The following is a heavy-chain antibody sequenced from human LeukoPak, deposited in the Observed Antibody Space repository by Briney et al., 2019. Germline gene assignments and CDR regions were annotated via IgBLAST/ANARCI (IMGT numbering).Heavy chain of an antibody. Sequence: GGSLRLSCAASGFTFSSYTMNWVRQAPGKGLEWVSAISSSSSYIYYADSVKGRFTISRHNAKRSLYLQMNSLRAEDTAVYYCARDLGGYGDYGTNFDYWGQGTLVTVSS. CDR2: ISSSSSYI. D-gene: IGHD4-17*01. CDR3: ARDLGGYGDYGTNFDY. CDR1: GFTFSSYT. V-gene: IGHV3-21*01. J-gene: IGHJ4*02.